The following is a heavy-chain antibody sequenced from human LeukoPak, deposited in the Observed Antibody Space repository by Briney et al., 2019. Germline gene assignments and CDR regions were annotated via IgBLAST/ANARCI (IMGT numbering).Heavy chain of an antibody. D-gene: IGHD5-18*01. Sequence: PGGSLRLSCAASGFTFSSYWMHWVRQAPGKGLEWVSVIYSGGSTYYADSVKGRFTISRDNSKNTLYLQMNSLRAEDTAVYYCARGDVDTAMVLDYWGQGTLVTVSS. J-gene: IGHJ4*02. CDR3: ARGDVDTAMVLDY. CDR1: GFTFSSYW. V-gene: IGHV3-66*01. CDR2: IYSGGST.